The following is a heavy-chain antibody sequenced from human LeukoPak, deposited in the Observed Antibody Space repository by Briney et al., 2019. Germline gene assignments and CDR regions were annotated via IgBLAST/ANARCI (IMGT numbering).Heavy chain of an antibody. D-gene: IGHD2-15*01. CDR1: GGSISSNY. CDR3: ATLRYCSGGSCFPKYFQH. V-gene: IGHV4-59*08. J-gene: IGHJ1*01. Sequence: SETLSLTCTVSGGSISSNYWSWIRQPPGKGLEWIGYIYYSGYTNYNPSLKSRVTMSVDTSKHQFSLKLTSVTAADTAVYYCATLRYCSGGSCFPKYFQHWGQGTLVTVSS. CDR2: IYYSGYT.